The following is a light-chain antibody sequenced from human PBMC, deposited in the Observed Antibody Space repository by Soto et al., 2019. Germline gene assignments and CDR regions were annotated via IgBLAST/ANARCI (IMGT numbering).Light chain of an antibody. V-gene: IGLV2-23*02. J-gene: IGLJ2*01. CDR2: EVS. CDR3: CSYAGSSTSVV. Sequence: QSALTQPGSVSGSPGQSITISCTGTSRDVGSYNLVSWYQQHPGKAPKLMIYEVSKRPSGVSNRFSGSKSGNTASLTISGLQAEDEAGYYCCSYAGSSTSVVFGGGTKVTVL. CDR1: SRDVGSYNL.